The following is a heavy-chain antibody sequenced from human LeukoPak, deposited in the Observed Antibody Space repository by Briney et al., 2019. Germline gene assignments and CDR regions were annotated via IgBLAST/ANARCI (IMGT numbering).Heavy chain of an antibody. CDR1: GGSVSNGDYY. CDR3: ARGSRITMVRGEYYFDY. V-gene: IGHV4-30-4*01. CDR2: IYYSGST. J-gene: IGHJ4*02. D-gene: IGHD3-10*01. Sequence: PSETLSLTCTVYGGSVSNGDYYWSWIRQPPGKGLEWIGDIYYSGSTYYNPSLKSRVTISADTSKNQFSLKLSSVTAADTAVYYCARGSRITMVRGEYYFDYWGQGTLVTVSS.